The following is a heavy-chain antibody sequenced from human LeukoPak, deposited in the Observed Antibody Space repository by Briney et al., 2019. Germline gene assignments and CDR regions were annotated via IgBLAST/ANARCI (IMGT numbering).Heavy chain of an antibody. V-gene: IGHV4-39*07. CDR3: ASLYYDYVWGENRGYFDY. J-gene: IGHJ4*02. CDR1: GGSISRSRDY. D-gene: IGHD3-16*01. Sequence: SETLSLTCTVSGGSISRSRDYWGWIRQPPGKGLEWIGSIYYSGSTYYNPSLKSRVTISGDTSKNRFSLKLSSVTAADTAVYYCASLYYDYVWGENRGYFDYWGQGTLVTVSS. CDR2: IYYSGST.